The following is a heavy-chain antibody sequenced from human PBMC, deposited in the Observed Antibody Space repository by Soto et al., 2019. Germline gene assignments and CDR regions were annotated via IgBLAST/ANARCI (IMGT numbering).Heavy chain of an antibody. Sequence: SVKVSCKASGGTFSSYTISWVRQAPGQGLEWMGRIIPILGIANYAQKFQGRVTITADKSTSTAYMELSSLRSEDTAVYYCAGQTHTVDWYFDLWGRGTLVTVSS. J-gene: IGHJ2*01. CDR2: IIPILGIA. D-gene: IGHD4-17*01. V-gene: IGHV1-69*02. CDR1: GGTFSSYT. CDR3: AGQTHTVDWYFDL.